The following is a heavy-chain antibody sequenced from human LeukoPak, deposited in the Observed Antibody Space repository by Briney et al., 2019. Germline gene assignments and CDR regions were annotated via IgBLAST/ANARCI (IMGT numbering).Heavy chain of an antibody. CDR3: AKPPTAGDAFDI. V-gene: IGHV3-23*01. J-gene: IGHJ3*02. CDR1: GFTFSSYA. Sequence: GGSLRLSCAASGFTFSSYAMSWVRQAPGKGLEWVSAISGSGGSAYYADSVKGRFTISRDNSKNTLYLQMNSLRAEDTAVYYCAKPPTAGDAFDIWGQGTMVTVSS. CDR2: ISGSGGSA. D-gene: IGHD3-10*01.